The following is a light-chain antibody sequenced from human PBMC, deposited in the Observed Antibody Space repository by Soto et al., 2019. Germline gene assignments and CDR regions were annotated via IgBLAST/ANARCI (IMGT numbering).Light chain of an antibody. CDR3: QKYDSAPKLP. CDR1: QGISSF. V-gene: IGKV1-27*01. Sequence: DIQMTQSPSSLSASVGDRVTVTCRASQGISSFLAWYQQKPGKVPKLLIYAASTLQPGVPSRFSGSGYGTDFTLPISRLKPEDVATYYCQKYDSAPKLPFGGGTKVE. CDR2: AAS. J-gene: IGKJ4*01.